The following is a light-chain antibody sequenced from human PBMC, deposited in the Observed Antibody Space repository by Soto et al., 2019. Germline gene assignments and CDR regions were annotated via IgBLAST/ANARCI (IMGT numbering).Light chain of an antibody. CDR3: QQGHTFPLT. CDR1: QDISDW. Sequence: DIQMTQSPSSVSASVGDRVTITCRASQDISDWLAWHQQKPGEAPKLLIYAATTLHSGVPSRFSGSGSGTDCTLTISSLQPEDFATYYCQQGHTFPLTFGGGTKVEIK. V-gene: IGKV1-12*01. J-gene: IGKJ4*01. CDR2: AAT.